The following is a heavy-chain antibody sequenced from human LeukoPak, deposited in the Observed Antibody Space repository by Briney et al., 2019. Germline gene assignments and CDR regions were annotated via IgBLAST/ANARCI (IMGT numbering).Heavy chain of an antibody. CDR2: LSGNAGRP. CDR3: AKDHRDSGNYYYYYGLDV. V-gene: IGHV3-23*01. Sequence: PGGSLRLSCAASGFTFSSYAMSWVRQAPGKGLEWVSSLSGNAGRPYYADSVKGRFTISRDNSKNTLYLQMNSLRAEDTAVYYCAKDHRDSGNYYYYYGLDVWGQGTMVTVSS. CDR1: GFTFSSYA. D-gene: IGHD1-26*01. J-gene: IGHJ6*02.